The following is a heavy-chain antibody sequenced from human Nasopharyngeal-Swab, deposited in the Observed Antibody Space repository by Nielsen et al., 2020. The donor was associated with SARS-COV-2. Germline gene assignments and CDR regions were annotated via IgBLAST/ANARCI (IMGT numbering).Heavy chain of an antibody. D-gene: IGHD6-13*01. CDR1: GFTFSSYD. J-gene: IGHJ4*02. CDR2: IGTAGDT. V-gene: IGHV3-13*01. Sequence: GGSLRLSCAASGFTFSSYDMHWVRQATGKGLEWVSAIGTAGDTYYPGSVKGRFTISRGNAKNSLYLQMNSLRAGDTAVYYCARARIAAAGYYFDYWGQGTLVTVSS. CDR3: ARARIAAAGYYFDY.